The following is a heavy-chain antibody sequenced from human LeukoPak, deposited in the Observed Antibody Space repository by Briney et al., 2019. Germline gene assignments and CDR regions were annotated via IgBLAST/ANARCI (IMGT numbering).Heavy chain of an antibody. J-gene: IGHJ3*02. V-gene: IGHV3-30-3*01. CDR3: ARGYCSSTSCYIRDAFDI. D-gene: IGHD2-2*02. CDR2: ISYDGSNK. CDR1: GFTFSSYA. Sequence: GSLRLSCAASGFTFSSYAMHWVRQAPGKGLEWVAVISYDGSNKYYADSVKGRFTISRDNSKNTLYLQMNSLRAEDTAVYYCARGYCSSTSCYIRDAFDIWGQGTMVTVSS.